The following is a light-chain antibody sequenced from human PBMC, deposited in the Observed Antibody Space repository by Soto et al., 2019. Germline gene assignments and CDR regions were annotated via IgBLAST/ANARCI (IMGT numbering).Light chain of an antibody. CDR3: LQYYNSYT. CDR1: QNILYSPNNKNY. CDR2: WAS. V-gene: IGKV4-1*01. Sequence: DIVMTQSPDSMAVSLGERATINCKSSQNILYSPNNKNYLAWYQQKPGQPPKLLTYWASTRQSGVPDRFSGSGSETDFTLTISSVQSEDVAVYYCLQYYNSYTFGQGTKLEI. J-gene: IGKJ2*01.